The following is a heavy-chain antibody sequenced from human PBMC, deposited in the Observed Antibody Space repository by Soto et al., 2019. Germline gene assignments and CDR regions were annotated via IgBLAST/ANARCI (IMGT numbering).Heavy chain of an antibody. CDR2: IIPIFGTA. CDR1: GGTFSSYA. V-gene: IGHV1-69*13. D-gene: IGHD3-22*01. CDR3: ARVQDYYDSSGPLDY. Sequence: SVKVSCKASGGTFSSYAISWVRQAPGQGLEWMGGIIPIFGTANYAQKFQGRVTITADESTSTAYMELSSLRSEDTAVYYCARVQDYYDSSGPLDYWGQGTRVTVSS. J-gene: IGHJ4*02.